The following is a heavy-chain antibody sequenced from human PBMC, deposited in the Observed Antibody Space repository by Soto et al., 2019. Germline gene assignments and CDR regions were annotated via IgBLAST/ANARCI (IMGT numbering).Heavy chain of an antibody. D-gene: IGHD3-16*02. CDR2: ISGNNVNT. CDR3: ARNMITFGGVIASEP. J-gene: IGHJ5*02. V-gene: IGHV1-18*01. Sequence: ASVKVSCKXSGYAFGSYGISWVRQAPGQGLEWMGWISGNNVNTNYVQKLQGRVTLATDISTSTAYLELKSLRSDDTAVYYCARNMITFGGVIASEPWGQGTLVTVSS. CDR1: GYAFGSYG.